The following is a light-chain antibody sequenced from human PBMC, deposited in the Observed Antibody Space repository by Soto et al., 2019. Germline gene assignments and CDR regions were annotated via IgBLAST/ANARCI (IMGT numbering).Light chain of an antibody. J-gene: IGLJ1*01. V-gene: IGLV2-14*01. CDR1: SSDVGGYNY. Sequence: QSALTQPASVSGSPGQSITISCTGTSSDVGGYNYVSWYQQHPGKAPKLMIYEVSNRPSGVSNRFSGSKSGNTASLTISGLQAEDEADYYCSPDTSSSPYVFGTGTKLTLL. CDR3: SPDTSSSPYV. CDR2: EVS.